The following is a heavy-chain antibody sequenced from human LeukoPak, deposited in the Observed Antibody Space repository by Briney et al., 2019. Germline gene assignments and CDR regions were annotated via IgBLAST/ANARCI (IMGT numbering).Heavy chain of an antibody. Sequence: KPSETLSLTCAVYGGSFSGYYWSWIRQPPGKGLEWIGEINHSGSTNYNPSLKSRVTISVDTSKNQFSLKLSSVTAADTAVYYCARVSTDYGGNSGGSYYYGMDVWGQGTTVTVSS. V-gene: IGHV4-34*01. CDR1: GGSFSGYY. J-gene: IGHJ6*02. CDR3: ARVSTDYGGNSGGSYYYGMDV. CDR2: INHSGST. D-gene: IGHD4-23*01.